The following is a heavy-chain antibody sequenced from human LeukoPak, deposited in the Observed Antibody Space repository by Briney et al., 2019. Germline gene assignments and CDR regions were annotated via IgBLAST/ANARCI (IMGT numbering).Heavy chain of an antibody. CDR3: ACRMFASNWFQP. J-gene: IGHJ5*02. CDR1: GYSFIDYW. D-gene: IGHD3-10*02. Sequence: GDSLKISCQGSGYSFIDYWIGWVRQMPGKGLEWMAVIYPGDSRTRYNPSFQGQVTISADKSINTAYLEWNSPKASDTALYYCACRMFASNWFQPWGQGTLVTVSS. CDR2: IYPGDSRT. V-gene: IGHV5-51*01.